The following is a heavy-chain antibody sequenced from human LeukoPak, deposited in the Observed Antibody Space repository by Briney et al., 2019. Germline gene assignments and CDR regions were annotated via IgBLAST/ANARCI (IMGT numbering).Heavy chain of an antibody. V-gene: IGHV3-21*01. J-gene: IGHJ5*02. D-gene: IGHD6-13*01. CDR1: GFNFTSYN. CDR3: ASVSIAAAGHWFDP. CDR2: ISSSSSYM. Sequence: GGSLRLSCAASGFNFTSYNMNWVRQAPGKGLEWVSCISSSSSYMYYADSVKGRFTISRDNAKNSLYLQMNSLRAEDTAVYYCASVSIAAAGHWFDPWGQGTLVTVSS.